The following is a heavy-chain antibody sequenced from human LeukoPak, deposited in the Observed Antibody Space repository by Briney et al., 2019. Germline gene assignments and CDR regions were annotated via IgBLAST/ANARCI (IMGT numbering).Heavy chain of an antibody. J-gene: IGHJ3*02. CDR1: GFTFSSYG. D-gene: IGHD3-3*01. CDR2: IRYDGSNK. Sequence: TGGSLRLSCAASGFTFSSYGMHWVRQAPGKGLEWVAFIRYDGSNKYYADSVKGRFTISRDNSKNTLYLQMNSLRAEDTAVYYCAKVPHTIFGVVDAFDIWGQGTMVTVSS. V-gene: IGHV3-30*02. CDR3: AKVPHTIFGVVDAFDI.